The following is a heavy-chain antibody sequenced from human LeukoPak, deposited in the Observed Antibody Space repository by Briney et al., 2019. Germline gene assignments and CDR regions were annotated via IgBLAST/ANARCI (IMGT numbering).Heavy chain of an antibody. J-gene: IGHJ4*02. Sequence: GGSLRLSCAASGSTFSDYGIHWVRQAPGKGLEWVAGISSDGINKYYADSVKGRFTIFRDNSKNTLSLQMNSLRPEDTAVYYCGRQGYTNAWYNYGGQGTLVTVSS. CDR1: GSTFSDYG. CDR2: ISSDGINK. V-gene: IGHV3-30*03. D-gene: IGHD6-19*01. CDR3: GRQGYTNAWYNY.